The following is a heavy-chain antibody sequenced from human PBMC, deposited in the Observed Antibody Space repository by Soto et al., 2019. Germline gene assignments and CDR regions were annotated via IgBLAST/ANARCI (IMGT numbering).Heavy chain of an antibody. CDR3: TRNPHLTCIIPPCYGDF. J-gene: IGHJ4*02. D-gene: IGHD2-2*01. V-gene: IGHV3-49*03. CDR2: IRSRTYGAAA. Sequence: HPGGSLRLSCTTSGFRFSDYGMSWFRQAPGKGLEWVSFIRSRTYGAAADYAASVEGRFILSRDDFTSIASLQMNNLRTEDTAVYCCTRNPHLTCIIPPCYGDFWGQGILVTISS. CDR1: GFRFSDYG.